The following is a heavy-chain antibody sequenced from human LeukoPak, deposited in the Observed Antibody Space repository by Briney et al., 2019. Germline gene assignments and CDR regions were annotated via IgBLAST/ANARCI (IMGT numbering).Heavy chain of an antibody. V-gene: IGHV3-23*01. D-gene: IGHD2-2*01. Sequence: GGSLRLSCAASGFTFSSYAMTWVRQAPGKGLEWVSAISGSSGSTYYADSVKGRFTISRDNAKNSLYLQMNSLRAEDTALYYCAKVGSTSWYLDYWGQGILVTVSS. CDR3: AKVGSTSWYLDY. CDR2: ISGSSGST. J-gene: IGHJ4*02. CDR1: GFTFSSYA.